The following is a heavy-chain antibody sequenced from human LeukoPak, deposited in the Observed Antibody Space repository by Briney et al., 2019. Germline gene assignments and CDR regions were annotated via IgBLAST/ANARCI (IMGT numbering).Heavy chain of an antibody. CDR2: IKQDGSEK. CDR1: GFTFSSYA. J-gene: IGHJ6*03. Sequence: GGSLRLSCAASGFTFSSYAMSWVRQAPGKGLEWVANIKQDGSEKYYVDSVKGRFTISRDNAKNSLYLQMNSLRAEDTAVYYCARDLYYYDSSGYYREYYYYYYMDVWGKGTTVTVSS. CDR3: ARDLYYYDSSGYYREYYYYYYMDV. V-gene: IGHV3-7*01. D-gene: IGHD3-22*01.